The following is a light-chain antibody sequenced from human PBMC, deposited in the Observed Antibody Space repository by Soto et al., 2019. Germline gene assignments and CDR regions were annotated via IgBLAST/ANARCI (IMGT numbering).Light chain of an antibody. CDR1: QSVSSSY. CDR3: HQYGSSRGT. J-gene: IGKJ1*01. CDR2: GAS. Sequence: EIVLTQSPGTLSLSPGERATLSCRASQSVSSSYLAWYQQKLGQAPRLLIYGASSRATGIPDRFSGSGSGTDFTLTISRLEPEDFAVYYCHQYGSSRGTFGQGTKVDIK. V-gene: IGKV3-20*01.